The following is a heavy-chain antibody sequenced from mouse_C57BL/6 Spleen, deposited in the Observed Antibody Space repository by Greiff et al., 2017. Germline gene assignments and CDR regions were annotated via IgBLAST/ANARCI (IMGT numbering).Heavy chain of an antibody. CDR3: AISDGYYTWFAY. Sequence: QVQLKQPGAELVKPGASVKVSCKASGYTFTSYWMHWVKQRPGQGLEWIGRIHPSDSDTNYNQKFKGKATLTVDKSSSTAYMQLSSLTSEDSAVYYCAISDGYYTWFAYWGQGTLVTVSA. CDR2: IHPSDSDT. CDR1: GYTFTSYW. J-gene: IGHJ3*01. D-gene: IGHD2-3*01. V-gene: IGHV1-74*01.